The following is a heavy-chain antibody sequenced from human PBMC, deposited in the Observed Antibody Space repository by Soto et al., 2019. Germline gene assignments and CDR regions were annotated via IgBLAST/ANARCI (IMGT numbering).Heavy chain of an antibody. V-gene: IGHV4-34*01. CDR1: GGSFSGYY. CDR3: ARDMRMGIQAFRHAFDI. Sequence: SETLSLTCAVYGGSFSGYYWSWIRQPPGKGLEWIGEINHSGSTNYNPSLKSRVTISVDTSKNQFSLKLSSVTAADTAVYYCARDMRMGIQAFRHAFDIWGQGTMVTVSS. J-gene: IGHJ3*02. D-gene: IGHD7-27*01. CDR2: INHSGST.